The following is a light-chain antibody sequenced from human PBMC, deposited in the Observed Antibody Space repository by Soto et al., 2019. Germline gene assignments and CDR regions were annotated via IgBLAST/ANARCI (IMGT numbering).Light chain of an antibody. V-gene: IGKV1-5*01. CDR3: QQYNSYWT. J-gene: IGKJ1*01. CDR2: DAS. Sequence: DIRMNQPVYTLSPSYIDRVNINCRASQSISSWLAWYQQKPGKAPKLLIYDASSLESGVPSRFSGSGSGTEFTLTISSLQPDDFATYCCQQYNSYWTFGQGTKV. CDR1: QSISSW.